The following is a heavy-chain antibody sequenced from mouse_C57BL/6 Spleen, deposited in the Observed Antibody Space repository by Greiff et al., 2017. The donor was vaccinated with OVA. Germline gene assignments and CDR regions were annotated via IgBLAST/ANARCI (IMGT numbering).Heavy chain of an antibody. D-gene: IGHD2-5*01. CDR2: IDPEDGET. J-gene: IGHJ2*01. V-gene: IGHV14-2*01. CDR1: GFNIKDYY. Sequence: EVKVVESGAELVKPGASVKLSCTASGFNIKDYYMHWVKQRTEQGLEWIGRIDPEDGETKYAPKFQGNATITADTSSNTAYLQLSSLTSEDTAVYYCARSPYSNYVYFDYWGQGTTLTVSS. CDR3: ARSPYSNYVYFDY.